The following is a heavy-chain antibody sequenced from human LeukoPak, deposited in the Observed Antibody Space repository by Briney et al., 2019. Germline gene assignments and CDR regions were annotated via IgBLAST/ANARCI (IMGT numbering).Heavy chain of an antibody. CDR2: IKSKTDGGTT. CDR1: GFTFSNAW. V-gene: IGHV3-15*01. J-gene: IGHJ4*02. D-gene: IGHD3-10*01. Sequence: GGSLRLSCAASGFTFSNAWMSWVRQAPGKGLEWVGRIKSKTDGGTTDYAAPVKGRFTISRDASKNTLYLQMNSLKTEDTAVYYCTTDLGVSYYKRCDYWGQGTLVTVSS. CDR3: TTDLGVSYYKRCDY.